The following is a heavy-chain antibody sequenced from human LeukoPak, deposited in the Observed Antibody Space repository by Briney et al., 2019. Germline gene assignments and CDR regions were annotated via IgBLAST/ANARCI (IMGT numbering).Heavy chain of an antibody. V-gene: IGHV3-30*02. CDR1: GFTFSSYG. CDR3: AKDSGRWLRGFDAFDI. J-gene: IGHJ3*02. CDR2: IRYDGSNK. Sequence: GGSLRLSCAASGFTFSSYGMHWVRQAPGKGLEWVAFIRYDGSNKYYADSVKGRFTISRDNSKNTLYLQMNSLRAEDTAVYYCAKDSGRWLRGFDAFDIWGQGTMVTVSS. D-gene: IGHD5-24*01.